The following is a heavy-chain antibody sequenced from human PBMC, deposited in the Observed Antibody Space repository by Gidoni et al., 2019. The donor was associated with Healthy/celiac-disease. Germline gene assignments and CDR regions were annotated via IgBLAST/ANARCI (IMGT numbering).Heavy chain of an antibody. Sequence: EVQLVESGGGLVQPGRSLRLSCAASGFTFDDYAMHWVRQAPGKGLEWVSGISWNSGSIGYADSVKGRFTISRDNAKNSLYLQMNSLRAEDTALYYCAKDFTRAAAGTRRYFDYWGQGTLVTVSS. CDR1: GFTFDDYA. CDR3: AKDFTRAAAGTRRYFDY. CDR2: ISWNSGSI. J-gene: IGHJ4*02. V-gene: IGHV3-9*01. D-gene: IGHD6-13*01.